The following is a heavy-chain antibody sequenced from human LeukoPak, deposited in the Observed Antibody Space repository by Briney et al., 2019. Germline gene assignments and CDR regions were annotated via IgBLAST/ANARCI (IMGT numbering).Heavy chain of an antibody. V-gene: IGHV4-59*01. CDR2: IYYSGST. D-gene: IGHD3-10*01. J-gene: IGHJ6*03. Sequence: SETLSLTCTVSGGSISSYYWSWIRQPPGKGLEWIGYIYYSGSTNYNPSLKSRVTISVDTSKNQFSLKLSSVTAADTAVYYCARSHMGSANYYYYYYYMDVWGKGTTVTVFS. CDR3: ARSHMGSANYYYYYYYMDV. CDR1: GGSISSYY.